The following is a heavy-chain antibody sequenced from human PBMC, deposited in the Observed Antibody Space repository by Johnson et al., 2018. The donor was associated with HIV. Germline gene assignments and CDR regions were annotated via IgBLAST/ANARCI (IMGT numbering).Heavy chain of an antibody. J-gene: IGHJ3*02. Sequence: VQLVESGGALVQPGGSLRLSCEVSGFTISTFWMHWVRQVPGEGLMWVSRISGDGSSSSYADSVTGRFTISRDNSKNMVLLQVSRLRVEDTAVYYCARVSTATTIALRPYAFDIWGQGTMVTVSS. CDR3: ARVSTATTIALRPYAFDI. V-gene: IGHV3-74*02. CDR2: ISGDGSSS. CDR1: GFTISTFW. D-gene: IGHD5-12*01.